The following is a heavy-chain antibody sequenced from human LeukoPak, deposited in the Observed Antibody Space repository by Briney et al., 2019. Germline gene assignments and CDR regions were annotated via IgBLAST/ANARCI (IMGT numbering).Heavy chain of an antibody. CDR1: GYSISSNYY. Sequence: SETLSLTCSVSGYSISSNYYWGWIRQPPGKGLEWIGSVYHSGTTFYNPSLKSRVTISVDTSKNQFSLKLSSVTAADTAVYYCARGSTSSSWVDYYFDYWGQGTLVTASS. CDR3: ARGSTSSSWVDYYFDY. V-gene: IGHV4-38-2*02. D-gene: IGHD6-13*01. J-gene: IGHJ4*02. CDR2: VYHSGTT.